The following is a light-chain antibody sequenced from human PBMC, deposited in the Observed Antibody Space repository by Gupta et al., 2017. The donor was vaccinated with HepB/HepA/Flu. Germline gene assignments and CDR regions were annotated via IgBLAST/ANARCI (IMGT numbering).Light chain of an antibody. CDR1: SSDVGGYNY. CDR2: DVS. V-gene: IGLV2-11*01. J-gene: IGLJ3*02. Sequence: QSALTQPRSVSGSPGQSVTISCTGTSSDVGGYNYVSWYQQHPGKAPKLVIYDVSKRPSGVPDRFSGSKSGNMASLTISGLQAEDEADYYCCSYAGSYIWVFGGGTKLTVL. CDR3: CSYAGSYIWV.